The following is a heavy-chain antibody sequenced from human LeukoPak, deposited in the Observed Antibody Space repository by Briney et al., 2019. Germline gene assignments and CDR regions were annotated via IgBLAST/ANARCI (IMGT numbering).Heavy chain of an antibody. CDR1: GGSISSGGYS. J-gene: IGHJ4*02. CDR2: IYHSGST. Sequence: PSETLSLTCAVSGGSISSGGYSWSWIRQPPGKGLEWIGYIYHSGSTYYNPSLKSRVTISVDRSKNQFSLKLSSVTAADTAVYYCARSRITGTFFDYWGQGTLVTVSS. V-gene: IGHV4-30-2*01. CDR3: ARSRITGTFFDY. D-gene: IGHD1-7*01.